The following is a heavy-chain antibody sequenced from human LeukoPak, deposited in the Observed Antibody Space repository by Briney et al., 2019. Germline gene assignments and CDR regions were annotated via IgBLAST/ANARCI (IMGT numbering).Heavy chain of an antibody. CDR2: ISSRFGTI. J-gene: IGHJ4*02. CDR1: GFTFSSYE. CDR3: ATGGYGLAN. Sequence: PGGSLRLSCAAFGFTFSSYEMNWVRQAPGKGLEWVSYISSRFGTIYYADSVKGRFTISRDNAKDSLYLQMNSLRAEDTAVYYCATGGYGLANWGQGTLVTVSS. V-gene: IGHV3-48*03. D-gene: IGHD4-17*01.